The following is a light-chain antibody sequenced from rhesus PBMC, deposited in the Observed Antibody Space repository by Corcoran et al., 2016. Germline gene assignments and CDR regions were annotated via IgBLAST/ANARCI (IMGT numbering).Light chain of an antibody. Sequence: QSAPTQPPSVSGSPGQSVTISCTGTSSDIGGYNYVSWYQQHPGKAPKLMIYGVSNRPSGVSDRFSGSKSGNTASLTISGLQAEDGADYDCCSYTSSNTFLFGGGSRLTVL. CDR1: SSDIGGYNY. J-gene: IGLJ2*01. CDR2: GVS. V-gene: IGLV2S7*01. CDR3: CSYTSSNTFL.